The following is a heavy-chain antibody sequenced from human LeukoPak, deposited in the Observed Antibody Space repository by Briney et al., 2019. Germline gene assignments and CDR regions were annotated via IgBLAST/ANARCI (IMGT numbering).Heavy chain of an antibody. Sequence: SVKVSCKASGGTFSSYAISWVRQATGQGLEWMGGIIPIFGTANYAQKFQGRVTITADESTSTAYMELSSLRSEDTAVYYCARGSDPGGYSYGENRIDYWGQGTLVTVSS. CDR3: ARGSDPGGYSYGENRIDY. CDR2: IIPIFGTA. D-gene: IGHD5-18*01. J-gene: IGHJ4*02. V-gene: IGHV1-69*13. CDR1: GGTFSSYA.